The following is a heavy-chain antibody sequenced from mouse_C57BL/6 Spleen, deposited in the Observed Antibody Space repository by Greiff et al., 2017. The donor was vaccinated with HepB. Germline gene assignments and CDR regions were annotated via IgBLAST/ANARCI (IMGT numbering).Heavy chain of an antibody. V-gene: IGHV1-82*01. CDR3: ASMVPFAY. CDR1: GYAFSSSW. Sequence: VKLMESGPELVKPGASVKISCKASGYAFSSSWMNWVKQRPGKGLEWIGRIYPGDGDTNYNGKFKGKATLTADKSSSTAYMQLSSLTSEDSAVYFCASMVPFAYWGQGTLVTVSA. J-gene: IGHJ3*01. CDR2: IYPGDGDT. D-gene: IGHD1-1*02.